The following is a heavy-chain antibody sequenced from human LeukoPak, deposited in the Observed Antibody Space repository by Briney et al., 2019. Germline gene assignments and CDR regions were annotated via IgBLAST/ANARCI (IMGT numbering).Heavy chain of an antibody. CDR3: ATKQWLAPPPDS. J-gene: IGHJ4*02. CDR2: INTDGTVT. Sequence: PGGSLRLSCAASGFTFSKYWMLRVRQAPGKGLESVSRINTDGTVTTYADSVTGRFTVSRDNADNTMFLQMNSVRDEDTAVYYCATKQWLAPPPDSWGQGTPVTVSS. CDR1: GFTFSKYW. D-gene: IGHD6-19*01. V-gene: IGHV3-74*01.